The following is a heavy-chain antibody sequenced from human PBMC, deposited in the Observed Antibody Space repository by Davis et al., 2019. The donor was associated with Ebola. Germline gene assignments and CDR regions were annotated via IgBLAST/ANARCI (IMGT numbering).Heavy chain of an antibody. V-gene: IGHV4-34*01. J-gene: IGHJ6*02. D-gene: IGHD5-12*01. CDR3: ARGKWQRFQDYFYSGMDV. Sequence: GSLRLSCAVYGGSFSGYYWSWIRQPPGKGLEWIGEINHSGSTNYNTSLMGRVTLAVDAPKNQFSLRLSSVTAADTGMYYCARGKWQRFQDYFYSGMDVWAQGTSVTVSS. CDR2: INHSGST. CDR1: GGSFSGYY.